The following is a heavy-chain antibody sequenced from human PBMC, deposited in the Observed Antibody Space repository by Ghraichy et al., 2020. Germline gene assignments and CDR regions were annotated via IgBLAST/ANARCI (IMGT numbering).Heavy chain of an antibody. V-gene: IGHV1-24*01. CDR3: ATASYCSGGSCYYYYGMDV. J-gene: IGHJ6*02. CDR1: GYTLTELS. Sequence: ASVKVSCKVSGYTLTELSMHWVRQAPGKGLEWMGGFDPEDGETIYAQKFQGRVTMTEDTSTDTAYMELSSLRSEDTAVYYCATASYCSGGSCYYYYGMDVWGQGTTVTVSS. CDR2: FDPEDGET. D-gene: IGHD2-15*01.